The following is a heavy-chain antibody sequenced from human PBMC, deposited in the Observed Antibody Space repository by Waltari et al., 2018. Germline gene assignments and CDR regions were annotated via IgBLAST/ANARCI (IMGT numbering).Heavy chain of an antibody. CDR3: ARFRIVVPAATYYYYYGMDV. CDR1: GGSISSSSYY. D-gene: IGHD2-2*01. CDR2: IYYSGGT. Sequence: QLQLQESGPGLVKPSETLSLTCTVSGGSISSSSYYWGWIRQPPGKGLEWIGSIYYSGGTYYNPSLKSRVTISVDTSKNQFSLKLSSVTAADTAVYYCARFRIVVPAATYYYYYGMDVWGQGTTVTVSS. V-gene: IGHV4-39*01. J-gene: IGHJ6*02.